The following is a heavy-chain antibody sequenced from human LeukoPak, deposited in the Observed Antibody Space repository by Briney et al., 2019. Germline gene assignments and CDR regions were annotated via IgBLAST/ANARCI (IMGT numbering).Heavy chain of an antibody. J-gene: IGHJ4*02. D-gene: IGHD5-18*01. CDR2: INPNSGGT. CDR3: ARGTEHGYSYGYALSD. CDR1: GYTFTGYY. Sequence: ASVKVSCRASGYTFTGYYMHWVRQAPGQGLEWMGWINPNSGGTNYAQKFQGRVTMTRDTSISTAYMELSRLRSDDTAVYYCARGTEHGYSYGYALSDWGQGTLVTVSS. V-gene: IGHV1-2*02.